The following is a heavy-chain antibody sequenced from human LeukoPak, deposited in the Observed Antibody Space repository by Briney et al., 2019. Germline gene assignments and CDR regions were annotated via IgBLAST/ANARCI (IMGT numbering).Heavy chain of an antibody. CDR1: GYSISSGYY. V-gene: IGHV4-38-2*01. CDR3: ARRHQNDAFDI. J-gene: IGHJ3*02. Sequence: SETLSLTCAVSGYSISSGYYWGWIRQPPGKGLEWIRSIYHSGSTYYNPSLKSRVTISVDTSKNQFSLKLSSVTAADTAVYYCARRHQNDAFDIWGQGTMVTVSS. CDR2: IYHSGST.